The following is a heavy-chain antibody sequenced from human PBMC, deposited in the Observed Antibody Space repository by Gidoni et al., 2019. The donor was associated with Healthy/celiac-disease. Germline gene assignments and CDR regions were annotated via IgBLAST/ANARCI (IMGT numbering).Heavy chain of an antibody. CDR2: IKSKTDGGTT. D-gene: IGHD6-19*01. V-gene: IGHV3-15*01. CDR3: TFRIAVAGTELDY. Sequence: EVQLVESGGGLVKPGGSLRLSCAASGFTFSNAWMSWVRQAPGKGLEWVGRIKSKTDGGTTDYAAPVKGRFTISRDDSKNTLYLQMNSLKTEDTAVYYCTFRIAVAGTELDYWGQGTLVTVSS. J-gene: IGHJ4*02. CDR1: GFTFSNAW.